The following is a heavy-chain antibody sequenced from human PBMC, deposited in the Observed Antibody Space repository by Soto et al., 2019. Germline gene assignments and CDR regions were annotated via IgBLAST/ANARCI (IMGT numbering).Heavy chain of an antibody. Sequence: ESGGGVVQPGRSLRLSCAASGFTFSSYGMHWVRQAPGKGLEWVAVISYDGSNKYYADSVKGRFTISRDNSKNTLYLQMNSLRAEDTAVYYCAKGIQDYDSSGAFDIWGQGTMVTVSS. V-gene: IGHV3-30*18. CDR1: GFTFSSYG. J-gene: IGHJ3*02. D-gene: IGHD3-22*01. CDR2: ISYDGSNK. CDR3: AKGIQDYDSSGAFDI.